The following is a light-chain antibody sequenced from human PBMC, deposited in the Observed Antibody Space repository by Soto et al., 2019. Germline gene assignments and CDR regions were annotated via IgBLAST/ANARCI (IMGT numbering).Light chain of an antibody. Sequence: EIVLTQSPGTLSLSPGERATLSCRSSQSVSSSYLAWYQQKPGQAPRLLIYGASSRATGIPDRCSGSGSGTDFTLTISRLEPEDFAVYYCQQYGSSPTTFGQGTKVDIK. V-gene: IGKV3-20*01. J-gene: IGKJ1*01. CDR1: QSVSSSY. CDR2: GAS. CDR3: QQYGSSPTT.